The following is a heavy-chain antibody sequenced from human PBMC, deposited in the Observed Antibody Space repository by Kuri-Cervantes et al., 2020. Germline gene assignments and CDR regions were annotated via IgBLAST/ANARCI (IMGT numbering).Heavy chain of an antibody. CDR2: IYYSGST. CDR1: GGSISSGGYI. D-gene: IGHD3-10*01. CDR3: ARRAVRGGMDV. J-gene: IGHJ6*02. Sequence: GSLRLSCTVSGGSISSGGYIWSWVRQPPGKGLEWIGYIYYSGSTNYNPSLKSRVTISVDTSKNQFSLKLSSVTAADTAVYYCARRAVRGGMDVWGQGTTVTVSS. V-gene: IGHV4-61*08.